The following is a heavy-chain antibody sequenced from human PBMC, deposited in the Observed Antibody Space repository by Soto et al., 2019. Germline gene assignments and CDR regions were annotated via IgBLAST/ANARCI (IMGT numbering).Heavy chain of an antibody. D-gene: IGHD5-12*01. CDR1: GYTFTSYG. CDR2: ISAYNGNT. Sequence: QVQLVQSGAEVKKPGASVKFSCKASGYTFTSYGINWVRQAPGQGLEWMGWISAYNGNTNYAQKLQGRVTMTTDPSTSTAYMELRSLRSDDTAVYYCARTREIYSGYDPGWFDPWGQGTLVTVSS. J-gene: IGHJ5*02. CDR3: ARTREIYSGYDPGWFDP. V-gene: IGHV1-18*01.